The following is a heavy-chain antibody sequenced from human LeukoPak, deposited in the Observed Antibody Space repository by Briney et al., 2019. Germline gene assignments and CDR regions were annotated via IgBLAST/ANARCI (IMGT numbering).Heavy chain of an antibody. Sequence: SVKVSCKAAGATFSNSAISWVGQAAGQGLQWMGRIISIIGTRSNTNKFQGRVTITTDESTSTAYLELRRLRSEDTAVYYCESGYCSGGSCLTHFHFWGQGTLVTVSS. CDR1: GATFSNSA. J-gene: IGHJ4*02. CDR3: ESGYCSGGSCLTHFHF. CDR2: IISIIGTR. D-gene: IGHD2-15*01. V-gene: IGHV1-69*05.